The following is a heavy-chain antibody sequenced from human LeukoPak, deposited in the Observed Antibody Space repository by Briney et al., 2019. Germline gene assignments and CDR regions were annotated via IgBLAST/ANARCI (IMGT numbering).Heavy chain of an antibody. J-gene: IGHJ4*02. V-gene: IGHV1-69*04. CDR1: GGTFSSYA. CDR2: IIPILGIA. D-gene: IGHD2-15*01. CDR3: ARDRGYGKYYFDY. Sequence: ASVKVSCKASGGTFSSYAISWVRQAPGQGLEWMGRIIPILGIANYAQKFQGRVTITADKSTSTAYTELSSLRSEDTAVYYCARDRGYGKYYFDYWGQGTLVTVSS.